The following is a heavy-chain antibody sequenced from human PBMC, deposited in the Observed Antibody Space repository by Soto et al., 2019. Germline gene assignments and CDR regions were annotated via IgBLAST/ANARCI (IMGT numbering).Heavy chain of an antibody. Sequence: QVHLVESGGGLVKPGGSLRLSCAASGFTFSDYMHWIRQAPGKGLEWVSYISGSGDTIHYADSVKGRFTISRDNAKSSLYLQMSSLRAEDTAVYYCARVGCSASCFSDWFDPWGQGTLVTVSS. D-gene: IGHD2-2*01. V-gene: IGHV3-11*01. J-gene: IGHJ5*02. CDR1: GFTFSDY. CDR3: ARVGCSASCFSDWFDP. CDR2: ISGSGDTI.